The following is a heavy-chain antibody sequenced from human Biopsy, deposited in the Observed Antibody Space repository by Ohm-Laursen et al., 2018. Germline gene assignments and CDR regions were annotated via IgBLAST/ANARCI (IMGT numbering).Heavy chain of an antibody. V-gene: IGHV4-59*11. D-gene: IGHD4-23*01. CDR2: ISHTGYT. Sequence: TLSLTCTVSGGSFTGHYWPWIRQPPGKGLEWIGHISHTGYTSYKSSLKSRVTISLDTSRKHFSLRLTSLAAADTAVYYCARGSNEYGGLYFPHWGQGTLVTVSS. CDR1: GGSFTGHY. CDR3: ARGSNEYGGLYFPH. J-gene: IGHJ1*01.